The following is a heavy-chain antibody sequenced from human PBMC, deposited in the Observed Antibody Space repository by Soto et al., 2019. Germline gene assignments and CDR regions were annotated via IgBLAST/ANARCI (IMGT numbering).Heavy chain of an antibody. Sequence: GESLKISCKGSGYSFTSYWIGWVRQMPGKGLEWVGIIYPGDSDTRYSPSFQGQVTISADKAISTAYLQWSSLKASDTAMYYCARLPLGAVAGTTYYYYYGMDVWGQGTTVTVSS. CDR1: GYSFTSYW. CDR2: IYPGDSDT. D-gene: IGHD6-19*01. CDR3: ARLPLGAVAGTTYYYYYGMDV. J-gene: IGHJ6*02. V-gene: IGHV5-51*01.